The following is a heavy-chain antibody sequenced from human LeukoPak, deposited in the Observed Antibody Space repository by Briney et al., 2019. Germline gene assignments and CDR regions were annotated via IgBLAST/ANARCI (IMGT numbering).Heavy chain of an antibody. CDR3: ARGPPRFGY. V-gene: IGHV3-23*01. D-gene: IGHD3-16*01. CDR1: GFTFSSYA. Sequence: PGGSLRLSCAASGFTFSSYAMSWVRQAPGKGLEWVSGISASSDSIYYTDSVKGRFTISRDNSKNTLYLQMNSLRAEDTAVYYCARGPPRFGYWGQGTLVTVSS. CDR2: ISASSDSI. J-gene: IGHJ4*02.